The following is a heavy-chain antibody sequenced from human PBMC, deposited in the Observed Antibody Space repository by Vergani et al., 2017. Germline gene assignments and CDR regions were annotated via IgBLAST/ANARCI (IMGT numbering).Heavy chain of an antibody. Sequence: EVQLLESGGSLKQPGGSVRLSCAASGFTFSTYAMHWVRQAPGKGLEWVSALTGGGGSTYYADSFKGRFIISRDNSRDTLYLQMNRLRPEDTATYYGVKDAGSYENFFDSWGKGTLVTVSS. CDR1: GFTFSTYA. V-gene: IGHV3-23*01. J-gene: IGHJ4*02. CDR2: LTGGGGST. CDR3: VKDAGSYENFFDS. D-gene: IGHD1-26*01.